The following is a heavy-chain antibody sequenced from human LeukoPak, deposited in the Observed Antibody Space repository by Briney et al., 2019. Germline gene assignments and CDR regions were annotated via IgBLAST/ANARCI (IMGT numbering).Heavy chain of an antibody. CDR3: ARAPYTTGRSFYFDS. CDR2: IWYDGSKN. V-gene: IGHV3-33*01. J-gene: IGHJ4*02. CDR1: GFTFRNYG. Sequence: PGGSLRLSCAASGFTFRNYGMHWVRQAPGKGLEWVANIWYDGSKNYHADSVKGRFTISRDNFNNMLYLQMNSLRAEDTALYYCARAPYTTGRSFYFDSWGQGTLVTVSS. D-gene: IGHD2-2*02.